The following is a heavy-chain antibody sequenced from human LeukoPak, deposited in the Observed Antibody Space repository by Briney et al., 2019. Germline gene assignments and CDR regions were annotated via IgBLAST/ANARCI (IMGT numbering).Heavy chain of an antibody. J-gene: IGHJ5*02. Sequence: SETLSLTCAVFGGSFSGYYWSWIRQPPGKGLEWIGEINHSGITNYNPSLKSRVTISVDTSKNQFSLKLSSVTAADTSVYYCARGRITISWGQGTLVTVSS. D-gene: IGHD3-3*01. CDR2: INHSGIT. CDR3: ARGRITIS. V-gene: IGHV4-34*01. CDR1: GGSFSGYY.